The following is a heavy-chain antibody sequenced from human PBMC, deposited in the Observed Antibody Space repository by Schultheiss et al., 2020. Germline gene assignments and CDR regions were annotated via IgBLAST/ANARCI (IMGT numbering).Heavy chain of an antibody. V-gene: IGHV3-33*01. D-gene: IGHD3-16*01. CDR2: IWYDGSNK. J-gene: IGHJ4*02. CDR3: ARGLGPRYYFDY. CDR1: GFTFNSFG. Sequence: GESLKISCAASGFTFNSFGMHWVRQAPGKGLEWVAVIWYDGSNKYYVDAVKGRITVSRDNSKNTLYLQMGSLRAEDMAVYYCARGLGPRYYFDYWGQGTLVTVSS.